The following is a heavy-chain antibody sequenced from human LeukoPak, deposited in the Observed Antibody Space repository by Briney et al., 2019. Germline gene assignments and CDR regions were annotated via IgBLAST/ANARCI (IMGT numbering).Heavy chain of an antibody. J-gene: IGHJ3*02. CDR1: GFTFSSYG. D-gene: IGHD1-26*01. Sequence: GGPLRLSCAASGFTFSSYGMSWVRQAPGKGLEWVSAISGSGGSTYYADSVKGRFTISRDNSKNTLYLQMNSLRAEDTAVYYCARGGSYLSAFDIWGQGTMVTVSS. CDR3: ARGGSYLSAFDI. V-gene: IGHV3-23*01. CDR2: ISGSGGST.